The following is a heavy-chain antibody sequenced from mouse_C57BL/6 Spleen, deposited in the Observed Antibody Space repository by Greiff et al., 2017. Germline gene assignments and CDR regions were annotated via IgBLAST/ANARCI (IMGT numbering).Heavy chain of an antibody. V-gene: IGHV1-80*01. CDR2: IYPGDGDT. D-gene: IGHD1-1*01. CDR3: ARSETTVVADYAMDY. CDR1: GYAFSSYW. J-gene: IGHJ4*01. Sequence: VQLVESGAELVKPGASVKISCKASGYAFSSYWMNWVQQRPGKGLEWIGQIYPGDGDTNYNGKFKGKATLTADKSSSTAYMQLSSLTSEDSAVYFCARSETTVVADYAMDYWGQGTSVTVSS.